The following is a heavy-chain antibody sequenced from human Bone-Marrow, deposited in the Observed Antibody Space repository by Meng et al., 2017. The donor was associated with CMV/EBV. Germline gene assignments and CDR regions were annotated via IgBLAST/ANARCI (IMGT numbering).Heavy chain of an antibody. J-gene: IGHJ4*02. CDR1: FSSYA. D-gene: IGHD2-15*01. CDR2: IIPILGIA. Sequence: FSSYAISWVRQAPGQGLEWMGGIIPILGIANYAQKFQGRVTITADKSTSTAYMELSSLRSEDTAVYYCARDRVQGVVIAAIRQSPFDYWGQGTLVTVSS. CDR3: ARDRVQGVVIAAIRQSPFDY. V-gene: IGHV1-69*10.